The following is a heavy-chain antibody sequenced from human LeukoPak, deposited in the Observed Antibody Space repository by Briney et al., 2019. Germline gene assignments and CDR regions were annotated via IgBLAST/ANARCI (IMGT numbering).Heavy chain of an antibody. V-gene: IGHV3-23*01. CDR1: GFTFGDYA. D-gene: IGHD4-11*01. J-gene: IGHJ4*02. CDR2: INRVGGDT. CDR3: ARRVLMTTKYYFDY. Sequence: GGSLRLSCAASGFTFGDYAMYWVRQAPGKGLDWVSSINRVGGDTHYADSVKGRFTISRDNSKNTLLLQMNSLRAEDTAVYYCARRVLMTTKYYFDYWGQGTLVTVSS.